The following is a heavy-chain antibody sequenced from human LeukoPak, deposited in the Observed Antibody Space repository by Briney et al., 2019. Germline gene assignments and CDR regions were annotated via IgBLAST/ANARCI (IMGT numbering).Heavy chain of an antibody. CDR3: AREGWWHLTLYYYYYMDV. D-gene: IGHD2-15*01. V-gene: IGHV4-61*02. CDR2: IYTSGST. Sequence: SETLSLTCTVSGGSISSGSYYWSWIRQPAGKGLEWIGRIYTSGSTNYNPSLKSRVTISVDTSKNQFSLKLSSVTAADTAVYYCAREGWWHLTLYYYYYMDVWGKGTTVTISS. CDR1: GGSISSGSYY. J-gene: IGHJ6*03.